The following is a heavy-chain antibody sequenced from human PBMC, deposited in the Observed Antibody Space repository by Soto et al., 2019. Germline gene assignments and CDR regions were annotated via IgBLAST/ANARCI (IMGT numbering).Heavy chain of an antibody. D-gene: IGHD6-13*01. CDR1: GGSVSSGSYY. CDR3: ARGKMFEQQLAY. V-gene: IGHV4-61*01. Sequence: SETLSLTCTVSGGSVSSGSYYWSWIRQPPGKGLEWIGYIYYSGSTNYNPSLKSRVTISVDTSKNQFSLKLSSVTAADTAVYYCARGKMFEQQLAYWGQGTLVTVSS. CDR2: IYYSGST. J-gene: IGHJ4*02.